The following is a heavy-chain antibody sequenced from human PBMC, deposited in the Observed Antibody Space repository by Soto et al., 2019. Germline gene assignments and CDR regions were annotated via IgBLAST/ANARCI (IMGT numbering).Heavy chain of an antibody. V-gene: IGHV3-74*01. CDR2: SNGDGSRT. Sequence: EVQVVESGGGLVQPGGSLRLSCVVSGFTFSSYWMHWVRQAAGKGLVCVSWSNGDGSRTEYADSVKGRFTISRDNAKNMLYLQMNSLRAEDTAVYYCARGTIRGQGTLVTVSS. CDR3: ARGTI. D-gene: IGHD3-3*01. CDR1: GFTFSSYW. J-gene: IGHJ4*02.